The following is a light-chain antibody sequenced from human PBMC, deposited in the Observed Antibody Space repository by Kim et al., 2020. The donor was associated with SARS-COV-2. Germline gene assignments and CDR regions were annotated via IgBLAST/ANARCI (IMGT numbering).Light chain of an antibody. CDR2: QDS. Sequence: SYELTQPPSVSVSPGQTASITCSGDKLGDKYACWYQQKPGQSPVLVIYQDSKRPSGIPERFSGSNSGNTATLTISGTQAMDEADYYCQAWHSSTARVFVG. J-gene: IGLJ3*02. CDR1: KLGDKY. CDR3: QAWHSSTARV. V-gene: IGLV3-1*01.